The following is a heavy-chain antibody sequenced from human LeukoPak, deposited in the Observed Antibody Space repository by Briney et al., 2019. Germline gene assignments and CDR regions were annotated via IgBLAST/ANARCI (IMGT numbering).Heavy chain of an antibody. D-gene: IGHD3-16*02. Sequence: SVTVSFTASGGTFSSYAISWVRQAPGQGLEWMGGIIPIFGTANYAQKFQGRVTITADESTSTAYMEVSSLRSEDTAVYYCARGPGVTITFGGVIDIVYYFDYWGQGTLVTVSS. CDR1: GGTFSSYA. J-gene: IGHJ4*02. CDR2: IIPIFGTA. V-gene: IGHV1-69*13. CDR3: ARGPGVTITFGGVIDIVYYFDY.